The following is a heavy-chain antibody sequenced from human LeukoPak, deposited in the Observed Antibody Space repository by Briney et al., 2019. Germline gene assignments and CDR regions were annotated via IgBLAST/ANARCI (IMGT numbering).Heavy chain of an antibody. CDR3: VYDSSGYYYNFDY. Sequence: PSETLSLTCTVSSGSISSGSSYWSWIRQPAGKGLEWIGHLYTSGSTNYSSSLRNRVTISVDTSKNQFSLKLSSVTAADTAVYYCVYDSSGYYYNFDYWGQGILVTVSS. J-gene: IGHJ4*02. CDR1: SGSISSGSSY. D-gene: IGHD3-22*01. V-gene: IGHV4-61*09. CDR2: LYTSGST.